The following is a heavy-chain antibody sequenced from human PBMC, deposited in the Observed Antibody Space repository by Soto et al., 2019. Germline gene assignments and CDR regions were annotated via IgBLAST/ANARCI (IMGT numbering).Heavy chain of an antibody. CDR3: AREVGATDY. J-gene: IGHJ4*02. V-gene: IGHV1-46*01. CDR1: GFTFTNYY. D-gene: IGHD1-26*01. Sequence: ASVKVSCKGSGFTFTNYYMHWVRQAPGQGLEWMGIINPSGDITTYAQKFQGRVTMTKDTSTSTVYMEMSSLRSEDTAVYYCAREVGATDYWGQGTLVTVSS. CDR2: INPSGDIT.